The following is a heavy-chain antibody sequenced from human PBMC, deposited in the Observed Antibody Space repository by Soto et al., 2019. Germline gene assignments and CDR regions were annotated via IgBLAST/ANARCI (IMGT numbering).Heavy chain of an antibody. CDR3: AKDLVEWLFGDYYYGMDV. D-gene: IGHD3-3*01. CDR1: GFTFSSYG. Sequence: QVQLVESGGGVVQPGRSLRLSCAASGFTFSSYGMHWVRQAPGKGLEWVAVISYDGSNKYYADSVKGRFTISRDNSKNTLYLQMNSLGAEDTAVYYCAKDLVEWLFGDYYYGMDVWGQGTTVTVSS. J-gene: IGHJ6*02. V-gene: IGHV3-30*18. CDR2: ISYDGSNK.